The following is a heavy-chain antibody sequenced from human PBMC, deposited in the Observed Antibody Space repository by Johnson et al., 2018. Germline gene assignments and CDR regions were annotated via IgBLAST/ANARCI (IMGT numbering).Heavy chain of an antibody. CDR2: ISYDGSNK. J-gene: IGHJ3*01. D-gene: IGHD5-18*01. Sequence: QVQLVQSGGGVVQPGRSLRVSCAASGFTFSNFAMHWVRQAPGKGLEWVAVISYDGSNKYYAASVKGRFNISRDNSKNTLYLRMNSLRAEDTAVYYCAKVPLAVDPSMVHDAFDVWGQGTRVTVSS. CDR1: GFTFSNFA. V-gene: IGHV3-30*18. CDR3: AKVPLAVDPSMVHDAFDV.